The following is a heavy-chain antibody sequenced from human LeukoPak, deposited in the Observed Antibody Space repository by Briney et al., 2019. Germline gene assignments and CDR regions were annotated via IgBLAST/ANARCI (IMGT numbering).Heavy chain of an antibody. J-gene: IGHJ3*02. Sequence: PSETLSLTCTVSGGPVSSGSYYWSWIRQPPGKGLEWIGYIYYSGSTNYNPSLKSRVTISVDTSKNQFSLKLSSVTAADTAVYYCARSPYSSGWYAFDIWGQGTMVTVSS. V-gene: IGHV4-61*01. D-gene: IGHD6-19*01. CDR2: IYYSGST. CDR3: ARSPYSSGWYAFDI. CDR1: GGPVSSGSYY.